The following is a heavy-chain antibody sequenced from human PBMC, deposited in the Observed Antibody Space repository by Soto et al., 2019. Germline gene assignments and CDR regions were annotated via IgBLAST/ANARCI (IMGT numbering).Heavy chain of an antibody. V-gene: IGHV1-2*04. Sequence: VASVKVSCKASGYTFTGYYMHWVRQAPGQGLEWMGWINPNSGGTNYAQKFQGWVTMTRDTSISTAYMELSRLRSDDTAVYYCARAAPLFYYYYYGMDVWGQGTTVTVSS. CDR2: INPNSGGT. D-gene: IGHD2-21*01. J-gene: IGHJ6*02. CDR1: GYTFTGYY. CDR3: ARAAPLFYYYYYGMDV.